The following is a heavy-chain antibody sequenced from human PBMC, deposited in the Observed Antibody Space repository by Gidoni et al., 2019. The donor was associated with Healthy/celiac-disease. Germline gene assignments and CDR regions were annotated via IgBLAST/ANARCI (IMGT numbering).Heavy chain of an antibody. D-gene: IGHD6-19*01. Sequence: QVQLQESGPGLVKPSQTLSLTCTVSGGSISSGGYYWSWIRQHPGKGLEWIGYIYYSGSTYYNPSLKSLVTISVDTSKNQFSLKLSSVTAADTAVYYCARKIAVAGVFDYWGQGTLVTVSS. J-gene: IGHJ4*02. V-gene: IGHV4-31*01. CDR3: ARKIAVAGVFDY. CDR2: IYYSGST. CDR1: GGSISSGGYY.